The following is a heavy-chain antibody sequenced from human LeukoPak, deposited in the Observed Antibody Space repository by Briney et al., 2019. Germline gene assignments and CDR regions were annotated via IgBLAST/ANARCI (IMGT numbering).Heavy chain of an antibody. V-gene: IGHV1-2*02. CDR1: GYTFTDNH. CDR3: ARELGRNAFDI. J-gene: IGHJ3*02. D-gene: IGHD7-27*01. CDR2: INPNSGVT. Sequence: ASVKVSCKASGYTFTDNHMFWIRQAPGQGPECMGWINPNSGVTNYAQKFQGRITMTRDTSISTAYMDLSRLTSDDTAIYFCARELGRNAFDIWGQGTVVTVSP.